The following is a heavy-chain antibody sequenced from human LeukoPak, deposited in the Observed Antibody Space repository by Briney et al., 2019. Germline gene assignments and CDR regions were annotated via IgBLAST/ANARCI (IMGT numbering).Heavy chain of an antibody. V-gene: IGHV3-48*01. D-gene: IGHD2-15*01. CDR3: ASGYDCSGGSCYPKNFDY. Sequence: GGSLRLSCAASGFIFSSYSMNWVRQAPGKGLEWVSYISSSSSTIYYADSVKGRFTISRDNAKNSLYLQMNSLRAEDTAVYYCASGYDCSGGSCYPKNFDYWGQGTLVTVSS. J-gene: IGHJ4*02. CDR1: GFIFSSYS. CDR2: ISSSSSTI.